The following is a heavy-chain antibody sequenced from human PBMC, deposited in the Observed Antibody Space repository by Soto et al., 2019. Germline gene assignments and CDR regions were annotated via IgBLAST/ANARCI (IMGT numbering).Heavy chain of an antibody. CDR3: AMVDNYVTPTPKDV. CDR1: GYIFVNYG. Sequence: QVQLVQSGDEVRKPGSSVKVSCKASGYIFVNYGLAWVRQAPGRGLEWMGRISPYSGNTHYESKVQGRLTMTTDTSTSTAYMELGSLTSDDTAVYYCAMVDNYVTPTPKDVWGQGTTITVSS. CDR2: ISPYSGNT. D-gene: IGHD3-16*01. V-gene: IGHV1-18*01. J-gene: IGHJ6*02.